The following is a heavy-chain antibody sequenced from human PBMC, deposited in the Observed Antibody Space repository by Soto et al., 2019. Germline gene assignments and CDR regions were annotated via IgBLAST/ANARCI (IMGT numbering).Heavy chain of an antibody. V-gene: IGHV4-34*01. D-gene: IGHD5-12*01. CDR3: AGGRGGWLRRNWFDP. Sequence: SETLSLTCAVYGGSFSGYYWSWIRQPPGKGLEWIGEINHSGSTNYNPSLKSRVTISVDTSKNQFSLKLSSVTAADTAVYYCAGGRGGWLRRNWFDPWGQGTLVTVSS. CDR1: GGSFSGYY. J-gene: IGHJ5*02. CDR2: INHSGST.